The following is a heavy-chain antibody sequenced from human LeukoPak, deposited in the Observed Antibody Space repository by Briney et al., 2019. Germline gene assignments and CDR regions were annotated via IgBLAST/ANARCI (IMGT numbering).Heavy chain of an antibody. Sequence: SGRSLRLSCTASGFPFSSYGMHWVRQGPGKGLVWVTVIWPDGSIKYYADSVKGRFTVSRDNSMNTLYLQMNSLRAEDTAVYYCARHNHGYDWDFWGQGTLVTVSS. D-gene: IGHD5-12*01. CDR1: GFPFSSYG. CDR2: IWPDGSIK. J-gene: IGHJ4*02. V-gene: IGHV3-33*01. CDR3: ARHNHGYDWDF.